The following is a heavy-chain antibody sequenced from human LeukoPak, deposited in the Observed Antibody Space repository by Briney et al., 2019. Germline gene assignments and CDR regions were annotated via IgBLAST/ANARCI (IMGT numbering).Heavy chain of an antibody. J-gene: IGHJ4*02. CDR3: ARGHPTGMGVDY. Sequence: ASVKVSCKASGYTFTGYYMHWVRQAPGQGLEWMGWINPNSGGTNYAQKFRGRVTMTRDTSISTAYMELSRLRSDGTAVYYCARGHPTGMGVDYWGQGTLVTVSS. CDR2: INPNSGGT. D-gene: IGHD3-10*01. CDR1: GYTFTGYY. V-gene: IGHV1-2*02.